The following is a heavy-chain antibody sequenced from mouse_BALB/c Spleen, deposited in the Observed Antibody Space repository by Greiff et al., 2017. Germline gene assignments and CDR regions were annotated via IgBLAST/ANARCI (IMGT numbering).Heavy chain of an antibody. D-gene: IGHD1-1*02. Sequence: VQLQQSGAELVRPGASVKLSCTASGFNIKDYSMHWVKQRPEQGLEWIGWIDPENGNTIYDPKFQGKATITADTSSNTAYLQLSSLTSEDTAVYYCARGEWLYDIDYWGQGTTLTVSS. J-gene: IGHJ2*01. CDR3: ARGEWLYDIDY. CDR1: GFNIKDYS. CDR2: IDPENGNT. V-gene: IGHV14-1*02.